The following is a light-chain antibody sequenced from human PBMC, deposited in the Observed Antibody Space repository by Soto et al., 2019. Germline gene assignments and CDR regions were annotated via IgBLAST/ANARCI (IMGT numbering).Light chain of an antibody. Sequence: DMQMTESPSTPSASVGDGVPTTCRASQSISSWLAWYQQKPGKAPKLLLYDASSLQSGVPSRFTGRGSGTEFTLTISSLQPDDFAPYYCQQSDTSSRPCGQGTQVDIK. J-gene: IGKJ1*01. V-gene: IGKV1-5*01. CDR1: QSISSW. CDR2: DAS. CDR3: QQSDTSSRP.